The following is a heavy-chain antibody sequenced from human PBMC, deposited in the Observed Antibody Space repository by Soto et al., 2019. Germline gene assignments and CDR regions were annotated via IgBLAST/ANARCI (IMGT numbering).Heavy chain of an antibody. V-gene: IGHV4-30-4*01. D-gene: IGHD3-22*01. J-gene: IGHJ4*02. Sequence: QVQLQESGPGLVKPSQTLSLTCTVSGGSISSGDYYWSWIRQPPGKGLEWIGYIYYSGSTYYNPSLKSRVTISVDTSKNQFSLKLSSVTAADTAVHYCAVTYYYDSSGSSGVFDYWGQGTLVTVSS. CDR2: IYYSGST. CDR3: AVTYYYDSSGSSGVFDY. CDR1: GGSISSGDYY.